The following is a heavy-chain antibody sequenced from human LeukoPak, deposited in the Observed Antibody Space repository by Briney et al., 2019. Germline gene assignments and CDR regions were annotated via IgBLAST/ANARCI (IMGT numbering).Heavy chain of an antibody. CDR2: MNPNSGNT. D-gene: IGHD4-17*01. CDR1: GYTFTSYD. CDR3: ARNDYGDYALFG. V-gene: IGHV1-8*03. Sequence: ASVKVSCKASGYTFTSYDINWVRQATGQGLEWMGWMNPNSGNTGYAQKFQGRVTITRNTSISTAYMELSSLRSEDTAVYYCARNDYGDYALFGWGQGTLVTVSS. J-gene: IGHJ4*02.